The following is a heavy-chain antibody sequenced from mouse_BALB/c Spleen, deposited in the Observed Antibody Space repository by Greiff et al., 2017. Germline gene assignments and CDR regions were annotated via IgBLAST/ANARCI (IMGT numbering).Heavy chain of an antibody. CDR1: GFTFSSYT. J-gene: IGHJ4*01. V-gene: IGHV5-6-4*01. CDR3: TTDYRYEYYAMDD. D-gene: IGHD2-14*01. CDR2: ISSGGSYT. Sequence: EVKLMESGGGLVKPGGSLKLSCAASGFTFSSYTMSWVRQTPEKRLEWVATISSGGSYTYYPDSVKGRFTISRDNAKNTLYLQMSSLKSEDTAMYVCTTDYRYEYYAMDDWGEGTSVTVSS.